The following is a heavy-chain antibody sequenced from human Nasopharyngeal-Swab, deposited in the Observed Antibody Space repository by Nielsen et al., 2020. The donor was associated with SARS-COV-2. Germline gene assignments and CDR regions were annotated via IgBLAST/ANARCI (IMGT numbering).Heavy chain of an antibody. CDR2: ITPSGGAT. D-gene: IGHD6-13*01. CDR1: GFTFSHYF. V-gene: IGHV1-46*01. Sequence: ASVKVSCKASGFTFSHYFMHWVRQAPGQGLEWMGVITPSGGATNYARKFRGRVTMTRDPSTSTVYLDLSSLKSEDTAVYFCASEPGGMAAPGKHFAPWGQGTLVTVSS. CDR3: ASEPGGMAAPGKHFAP. J-gene: IGHJ5*02.